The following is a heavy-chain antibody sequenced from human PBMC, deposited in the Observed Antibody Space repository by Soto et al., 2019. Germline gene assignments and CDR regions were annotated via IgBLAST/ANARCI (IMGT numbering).Heavy chain of an antibody. Sequence: GSLRPSCADSGFSFFSYAIIFFRHSPLKWLQWVSGISGSGDTTYYADFVKGRFTISRDNSKNTLFLEMNSLRDDDTAMYYCARSTLVVLVIHESDYWGQGALVTVSS. J-gene: IGHJ4*02. CDR1: GFSFFSYA. CDR2: ISGSGDTT. CDR3: ARSTLVVLVIHESDY. D-gene: IGHD3-22*01. V-gene: IGHV3-23*01.